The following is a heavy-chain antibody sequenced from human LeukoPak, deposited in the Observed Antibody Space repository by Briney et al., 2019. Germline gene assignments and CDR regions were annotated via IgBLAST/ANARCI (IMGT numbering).Heavy chain of an antibody. CDR2: IGTAGDT. D-gene: IGHD1-1*01. Sequence: PGGSLRLSCAASGFTVSSYDMHWVRQATGKGLEWVSAIGTAGDTYYPGSVKGRFTISRENAKNSLYLQMNSLRAGYTAVYYCARVVKVPEGAWFDPWGQGTLVTVSS. V-gene: IGHV3-13*01. CDR3: ARVVKVPEGAWFDP. CDR1: GFTVSSYD. J-gene: IGHJ5*02.